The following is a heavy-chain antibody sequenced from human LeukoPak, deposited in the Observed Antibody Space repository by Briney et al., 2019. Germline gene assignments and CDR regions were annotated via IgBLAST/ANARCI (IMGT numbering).Heavy chain of an antibody. CDR3: AREDIITIFGVVDY. Sequence: SETLSLTCTVSGGSISSGDYYWSWIRQPPGKGLEWIGYIYYSGSTYYNPSLKSRVTISVDTSKNQFSLKLSSVTAADTAVYYCAREDIITIFGVVDYWGQGTLVTVSS. D-gene: IGHD3-3*01. V-gene: IGHV4-30-4*08. CDR1: GGSISSGDYY. J-gene: IGHJ4*02. CDR2: IYYSGST.